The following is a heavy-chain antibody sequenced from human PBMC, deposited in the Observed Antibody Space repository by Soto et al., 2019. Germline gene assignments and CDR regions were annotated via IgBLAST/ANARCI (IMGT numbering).Heavy chain of an antibody. D-gene: IGHD4-17*01. J-gene: IGHJ4*02. CDR3: ARGRRLLGTSYYFDY. V-gene: IGHV1-69*06. CDR2: IIPIFTTT. CDR1: GGTFTSYA. Sequence: QEPLVQSGAEVKRPGSSVKVSCKASGGTFTSYAINWVRQAPGQGLEWMGAIIPIFTTTNYAQRFQGRVTITADKSTNTVYMELSSLRSEDTALYYCARGRRLLGTSYYFDYWGQGTLVTVSS.